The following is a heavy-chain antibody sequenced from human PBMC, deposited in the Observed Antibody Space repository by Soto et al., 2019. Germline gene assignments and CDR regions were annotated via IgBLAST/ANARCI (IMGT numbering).Heavy chain of an antibody. Sequence: AXSVKVSCKASGYRCTSYDINWVRQATGQGLEWMGWMDPKTGNTDYGQKFQGRVTMTRNTSISTAYMELSSLTSEDTAVYYCARGRGWRDYWGQRTLVTVSS. V-gene: IGHV1-8*01. CDR1: GYRCTSYD. CDR3: ARGRGWRDY. J-gene: IGHJ4*02. CDR2: MDPKTGNT. D-gene: IGHD6-19*01.